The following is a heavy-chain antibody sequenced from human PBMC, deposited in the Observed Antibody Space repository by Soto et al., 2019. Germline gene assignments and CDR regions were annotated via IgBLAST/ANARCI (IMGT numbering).Heavy chain of an antibody. Sequence: GGSLRLSCAASGFIFSSYTMHWVRQAPGKGLEWVGVITYDGSNQYYADSVKGRFTISRDNSRNMLFLQMNSPRPDDTAVYYCARAPSGSYPEFDYWGQGTLVTVSS. J-gene: IGHJ4*02. V-gene: IGHV3-30*04. D-gene: IGHD1-26*01. CDR2: ITYDGSNQ. CDR1: GFIFSSYT. CDR3: ARAPSGSYPEFDY.